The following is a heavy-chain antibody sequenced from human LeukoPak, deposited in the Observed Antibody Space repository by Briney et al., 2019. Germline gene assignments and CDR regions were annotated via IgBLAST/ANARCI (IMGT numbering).Heavy chain of an antibody. CDR2: IIPILGIA. V-gene: IGHV1-69*02. D-gene: IGHD4-17*01. Sequence: SVKVSCKASGGTFSSYTISWVRQAPGQGLEWMGRIIPILGIANYAQKFQGRVTITRDMSTSTAYMELSSLRSEDTAVYYCAAATFTVTTRYFDYWGQGTLVTVSS. J-gene: IGHJ4*02. CDR3: AAATFTVTTRYFDY. CDR1: GGTFSSYT.